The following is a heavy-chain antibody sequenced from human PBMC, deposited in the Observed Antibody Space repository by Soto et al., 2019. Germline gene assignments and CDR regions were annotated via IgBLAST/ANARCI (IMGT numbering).Heavy chain of an antibody. CDR3: AKDSTTVVAHYFDY. V-gene: IGHV3-30*18. Sequence: GGSLRLFCAASGFTFSSYGMHWVRQAPGKGLEWVAVISYDGSNKYYADSVKGRFTISRDNSKNTLYLQMNSLRAEDTAVYYCAKDSTTVVAHYFDYWGQGTLVTVSS. CDR1: GFTFSSYG. D-gene: IGHD4-17*01. CDR2: ISYDGSNK. J-gene: IGHJ4*02.